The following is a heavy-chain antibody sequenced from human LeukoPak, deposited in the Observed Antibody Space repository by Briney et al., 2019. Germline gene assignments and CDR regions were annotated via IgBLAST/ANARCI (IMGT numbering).Heavy chain of an antibody. Sequence: SVTVSCKASGGTFSSYAISWVRQAPGQGLEWMGRIIPILGIANYAQKFQGRVTITADKSTSTAYMELSSLRSEDTAVYYCARDRTMVVAATYYGMDVWGQGTTVTVSS. D-gene: IGHD2-15*01. CDR2: IIPILGIA. J-gene: IGHJ6*02. CDR1: GGTFSSYA. V-gene: IGHV1-69*04. CDR3: ARDRTMVVAATYYGMDV.